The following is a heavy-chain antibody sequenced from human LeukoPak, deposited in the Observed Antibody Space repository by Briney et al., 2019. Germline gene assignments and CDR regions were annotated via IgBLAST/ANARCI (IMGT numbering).Heavy chain of an antibody. Sequence: GGSLRLSCAASGFTFSTYAMNWVRQAPGKGLEWVSGISGSGGSTYYADSVKGRFTISRDNSKNTLYLQMSSLRADDTAVYYCAAPQYCSSTSCYLLYYYGMDVWGKGTTVTASS. CDR2: ISGSGGST. J-gene: IGHJ6*04. CDR1: GFTFSTYA. CDR3: AAPQYCSSTSCYLLYYYGMDV. V-gene: IGHV3-23*01. D-gene: IGHD2-2*01.